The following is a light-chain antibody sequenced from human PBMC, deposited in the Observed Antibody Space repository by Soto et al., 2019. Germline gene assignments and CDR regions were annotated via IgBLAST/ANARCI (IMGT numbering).Light chain of an antibody. J-gene: IGKJ1*01. V-gene: IGKV1-12*01. Sequence: DIQMTQSPSSVSASVGDRVTITCRASQGISSWLAWYPQKPGKAPKLLIYTATSLQSGVPSRFSGSGSGTDFTLTISNLQPEDFATYHCQQSKSFPWTFGQGTKVEIK. CDR3: QQSKSFPWT. CDR2: TAT. CDR1: QGISSW.